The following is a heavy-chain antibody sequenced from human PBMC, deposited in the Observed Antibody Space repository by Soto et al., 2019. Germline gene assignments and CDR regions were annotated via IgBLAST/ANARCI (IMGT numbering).Heavy chain of an antibody. CDR1: GFTFSSYW. CDR2: IKQDGSEK. J-gene: IGHJ4*02. D-gene: IGHD6-19*01. V-gene: IGHV3-7*03. Sequence: PGGSLRLSCAASGFTFSSYWMSWVRQAPGKGLEWVANIKQDGSEKYYVDSVKGRFTISRDNAKNSLYLQMNSLRAEDTAVYYCARDLYSSGWYQSRYDYWGQGTLVTVSS. CDR3: ARDLYSSGWYQSRYDY.